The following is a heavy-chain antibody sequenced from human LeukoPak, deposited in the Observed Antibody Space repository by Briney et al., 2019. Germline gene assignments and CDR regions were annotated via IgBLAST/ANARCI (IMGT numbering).Heavy chain of an antibody. Sequence: PGGSLRLSCAASGFTFSSYAMSWVRQAPGKGLEWVSGISGSGGSTYYADSVKGRFTISRDNSKNTLYLQMNSLRAEDTAVYYCAKISLISGYSSSWYDAFDIWGQGTMVTVSS. D-gene: IGHD6-13*01. CDR3: AKISLISGYSSSWYDAFDI. CDR1: GFTFSSYA. J-gene: IGHJ3*02. CDR2: ISGSGGST. V-gene: IGHV3-23*01.